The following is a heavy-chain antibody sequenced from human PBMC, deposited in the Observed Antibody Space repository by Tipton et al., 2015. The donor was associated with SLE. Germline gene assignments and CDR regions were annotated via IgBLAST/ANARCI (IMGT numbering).Heavy chain of an antibody. CDR1: GGSFSGYY. Sequence: TLSLTCAVYGGSFSGYYWSWNRQPPGKGLEWIGEINHSGSTNYKPSLKSRVTISVDTSKNQFSLKLSSLTAADTAVYYCARVPPDWGGDYYMDVWGKGTTVTVSS. CDR3: ARVPPDWGGDYYMDV. CDR2: INHSGST. J-gene: IGHJ6*03. V-gene: IGHV4-34*01. D-gene: IGHD7-27*01.